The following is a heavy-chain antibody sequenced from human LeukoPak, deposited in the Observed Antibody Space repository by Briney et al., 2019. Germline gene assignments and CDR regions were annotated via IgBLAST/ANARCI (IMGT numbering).Heavy chain of an antibody. D-gene: IGHD5-18*01. CDR2: ISTGSSTI. CDR3: ARVAERQLWLRSAFDY. J-gene: IGHJ4*02. Sequence: GRSLRLSCAASGFTFSTYSMNWVRQAPGKGLEWVSFISTGSSTIYYADSVKGRFTISRDNAKNSLYLQLNSLRDEDTAVYYCARVAERQLWLRSAFDYWGQGSLVTVSS. V-gene: IGHV3-48*02. CDR1: GFTFSTYS.